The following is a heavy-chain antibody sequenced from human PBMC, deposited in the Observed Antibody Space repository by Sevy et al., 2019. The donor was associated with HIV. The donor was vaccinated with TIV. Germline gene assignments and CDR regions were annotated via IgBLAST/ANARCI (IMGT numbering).Heavy chain of an antibody. CDR3: AKGVLRFLEWLPGSYYYYGMDV. CDR2: IRYDGSNK. J-gene: IGHJ6*02. D-gene: IGHD3-3*01. V-gene: IGHV3-30*02. Sequence: GSLRLSCAASGFTFSSYGMHWVRQTPGKGLEWVAFIRYDGSNKYYADSVQGRFTISRDNSKNTLYLQMNSLRAEDTAVYYCAKGVLRFLEWLPGSYYYYGMDVWGQGTTVTVSS. CDR1: GFTFSSYG.